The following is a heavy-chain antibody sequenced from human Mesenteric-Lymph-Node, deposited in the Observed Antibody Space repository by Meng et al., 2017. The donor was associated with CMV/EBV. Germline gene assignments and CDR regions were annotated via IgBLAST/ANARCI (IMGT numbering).Heavy chain of an antibody. D-gene: IGHD6-19*01. CDR2: ITPFNGNT. Sequence: SVKVSCKASGYTFTYRYLHWVRQAPGQALEWMGWITPFNGNTNYAQKFQDRVTITRDRSMSTAYMELSSLRSEDTAMYYCARYSRPARPTLWQWLVRDGILYYYYGMDVWGQGTTVTVSS. J-gene: IGHJ6*02. V-gene: IGHV1-45*02. CDR1: GYTFTYRY. CDR3: ARYSRPARPTLWQWLVRDGILYYYYGMDV.